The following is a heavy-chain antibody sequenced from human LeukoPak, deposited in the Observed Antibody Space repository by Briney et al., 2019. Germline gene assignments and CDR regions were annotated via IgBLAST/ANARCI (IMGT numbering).Heavy chain of an antibody. Sequence: ASVKVSCKASRYTFTSYDINWVRQATGQGLEWMGWMNPNSGNTGYAQKFQGRVTITRNTSISTAYMELSSLRSEDTAVYYCARSSSIAARPYYYYYMDVWGKGTTVTVSS. J-gene: IGHJ6*03. CDR3: ARSSSIAARPYYYYYMDV. CDR1: RYTFTSYD. V-gene: IGHV1-8*03. CDR2: MNPNSGNT. D-gene: IGHD6-6*01.